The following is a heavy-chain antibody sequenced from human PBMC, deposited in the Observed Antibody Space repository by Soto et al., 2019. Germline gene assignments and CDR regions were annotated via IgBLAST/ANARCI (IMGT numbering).Heavy chain of an antibody. D-gene: IGHD2-15*01. CDR1: EFNCIDLG. J-gene: IGHJ4*02. Sequence: LWRGAAEFNCIDLGSSWVRQAPGKGLEWVSAISGSGGSTYYADSVKGRFTISRDNSKNTLYLQMNSLKTEDTAVYYCAKSGLTAPPDYWGQGTLVTVSS. CDR3: AKSGLTAPPDY. V-gene: IGHV3-23*01. CDR2: ISGSGGST.